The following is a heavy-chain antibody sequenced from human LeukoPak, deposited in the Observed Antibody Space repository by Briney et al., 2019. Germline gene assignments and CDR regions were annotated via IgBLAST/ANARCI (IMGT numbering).Heavy chain of an antibody. Sequence: GGSLRLSCAASGFTFSSYDMHWVRQATGKGLEWVSAIGTAGGTYYPGSVKGRFTISRENAKNSLYLQMNSLRAGDTAVYYCARVRGGYNSYYFDYWGQGTLVTVSS. CDR3: ARVRGGYNSYYFDY. J-gene: IGHJ4*02. CDR2: IGTAGGT. V-gene: IGHV3-13*01. CDR1: GFTFSSYD. D-gene: IGHD5-24*01.